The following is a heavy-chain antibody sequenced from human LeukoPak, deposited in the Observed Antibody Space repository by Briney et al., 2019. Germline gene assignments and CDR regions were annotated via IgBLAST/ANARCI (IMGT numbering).Heavy chain of an antibody. Sequence: GGSLRLSCAASGFTFSSYAMSWVRQAPGKGLEWVSGISGSGGSTYYADSVKGRFTISRDNSKNTLYLQMNSLRAEDTAVYYCASYDFWSGYPDYWGQGTLVTVSS. V-gene: IGHV3-23*01. CDR1: GFTFSSYA. J-gene: IGHJ4*02. CDR2: ISGSGGST. D-gene: IGHD3-3*01. CDR3: ASYDFWSGYPDY.